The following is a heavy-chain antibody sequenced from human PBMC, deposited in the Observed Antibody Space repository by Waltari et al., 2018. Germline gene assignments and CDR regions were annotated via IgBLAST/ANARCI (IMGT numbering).Heavy chain of an antibody. CDR3: ARGLGYCSSTSCYTPFQH. V-gene: IGHV4-34*01. CDR1: GGSFSCSY. J-gene: IGHJ1*01. CDR2: INHSGST. D-gene: IGHD2-2*02. Sequence: QVQLQQWGAGLLKPSETLSLTCAVYGGSFSCSYWSWLRQPPGKGLEWIGEINHSGSTNYNPSLKSRVTISVDTSKNQFSLKLSSVTAADTAVYYCARGLGYCSSTSCYTPFQHWGQGTLVTVSS.